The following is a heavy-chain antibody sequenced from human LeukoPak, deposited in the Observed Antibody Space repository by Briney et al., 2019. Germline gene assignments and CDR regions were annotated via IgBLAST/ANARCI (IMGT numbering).Heavy chain of an antibody. CDR1: GYTLTELS. J-gene: IGHJ5*02. CDR3: ATAIIWFGVFDP. D-gene: IGHD3-10*01. Sequence: ASVKVSCKVPGYTLTELSMHWVRQAPGKGLEWMGGFDPEDGETIYAQKFQGRVTMTEDTSTDTAYMELSSLRSEDTAVYYCATAIIWFGVFDPWGQGTLVTVSS. V-gene: IGHV1-24*01. CDR2: FDPEDGET.